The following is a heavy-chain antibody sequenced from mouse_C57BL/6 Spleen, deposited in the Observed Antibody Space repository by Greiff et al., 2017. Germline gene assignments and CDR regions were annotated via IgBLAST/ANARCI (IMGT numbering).Heavy chain of an antibody. CDR1: GFTFSDYG. CDR3: ARRSNYSWFAY. CDR2: ISSGSSTI. Sequence: EVQRVESGGGLVKPGGSLKLSCAASGFTFSDYGMHWVRQAPETGLEWVAYISSGSSTIYSADTVKGRFTNSRDNAKNTLFLQMTSLRSEDTAMYYCARRSNYSWFAYRGQEALVTVSA. D-gene: IGHD2-5*01. J-gene: IGHJ3*01. V-gene: IGHV5-17*01.